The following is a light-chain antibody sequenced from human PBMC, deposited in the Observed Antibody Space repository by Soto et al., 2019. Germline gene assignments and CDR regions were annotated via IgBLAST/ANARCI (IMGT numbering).Light chain of an antibody. Sequence: EIVMRQSPATLSLSPGERATLSCRASQRITTVAWYQQKPGQAPRLLIYGLSIRAPGVPARFSVSGSGTEFTLTISSLQSEDFAVYFRQQYYDWPTFGQGTKVDIK. CDR3: QQYYDWPT. CDR1: QRITT. CDR2: GLS. V-gene: IGKV3-15*01. J-gene: IGKJ1*01.